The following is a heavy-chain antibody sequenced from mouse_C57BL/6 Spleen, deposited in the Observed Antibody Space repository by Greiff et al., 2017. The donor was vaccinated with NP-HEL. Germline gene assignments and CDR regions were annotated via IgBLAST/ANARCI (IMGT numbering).Heavy chain of an antibody. CDR1: GYTFTSYW. V-gene: IGHV1-72*01. D-gene: IGHD2-2*01. Sequence: QVQLQQPGAELVKPGASVKLSFKASGYTFTSYWMHWVQQRPGLGLEWLGRIDPNSGGPTYNAKFTSKSTLTVDKPSSTAYMQLSSLTSEDSAVYYYARGLYYYAMDYWGQGTSVTVSS. J-gene: IGHJ4*01. CDR3: ARGLYYYAMDY. CDR2: IDPNSGGP.